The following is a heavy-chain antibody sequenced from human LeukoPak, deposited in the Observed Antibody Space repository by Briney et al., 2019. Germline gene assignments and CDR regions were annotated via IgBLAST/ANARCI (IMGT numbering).Heavy chain of an antibody. CDR1: GGSISSGGYY. V-gene: IGHV4-61*08. D-gene: IGHD3-16*02. CDR3: ARGGIMITFGGVIVTPHYYFDY. CDR2: IYYSGST. J-gene: IGHJ4*02. Sequence: SETLSLTCTVSGGSISSGGYYWSWIRQPPGKGLEWIGYIYYSGSTNYNPSLKSRVTISVDTSKNQFSLKLSSVTAADTAVYYCARGGIMITFGGVIVTPHYYFDYWGQGTLVTVSS.